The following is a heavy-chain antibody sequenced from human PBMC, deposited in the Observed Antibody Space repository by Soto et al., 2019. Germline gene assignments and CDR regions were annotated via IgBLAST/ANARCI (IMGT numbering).Heavy chain of an antibody. CDR3: ARESQCKSYFDCFAWLDY. Sequence: SETLSLTCTVSGGSISSFHWSWIRQPPGKALEWIGYFYYTGGTGATNYNPSLNSRVTISLDASTKQFSLKLTSVTAAATAVYYCARESQCKSYFDCFAWLDYWGQGTLVTGSS. CDR1: GGSISSFH. V-gene: IGHV4-59*01. CDR2: FYYTGGTGAT. D-gene: IGHD3-9*01. J-gene: IGHJ4*02.